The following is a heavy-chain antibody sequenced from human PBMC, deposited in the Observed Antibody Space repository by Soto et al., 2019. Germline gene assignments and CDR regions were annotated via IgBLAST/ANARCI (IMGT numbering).Heavy chain of an antibody. CDR2: IRSKANSYAT. D-gene: IGHD3-3*01. Sequence: EVQLVESGGGLVQPGGSLKLSCAASGFTFSGSAMHWVRQASGKGLEWVGRIRSKANSYATAYAASVKGRFTISRDDSKNTAYLQMNSLKTEDTAVYYCTRHEGYYDVDRLGFDYWGQGTLVTVSS. CDR3: TRHEGYYDVDRLGFDY. V-gene: IGHV3-73*02. CDR1: GFTFSGSA. J-gene: IGHJ4*02.